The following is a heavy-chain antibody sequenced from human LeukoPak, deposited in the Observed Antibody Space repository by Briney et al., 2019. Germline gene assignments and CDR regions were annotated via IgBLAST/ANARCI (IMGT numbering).Heavy chain of an antibody. CDR2: INHRGST. Sequence: PSETLSLTCAVYGGSFSGYYWSWIRQPPGKGLEWIGEINHRGSTNYNPSLKSRVTISVDTSKNQFSLKLSSVTAADTAVYYCARGGGTITMIVVVYFDYWGQGTLVTVSS. J-gene: IGHJ4*02. CDR1: GGSFSGYY. D-gene: IGHD3-22*01. V-gene: IGHV4-34*01. CDR3: ARGGGTITMIVVVYFDY.